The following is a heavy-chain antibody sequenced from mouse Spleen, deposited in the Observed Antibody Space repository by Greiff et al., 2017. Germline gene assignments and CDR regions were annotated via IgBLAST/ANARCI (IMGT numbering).Heavy chain of an antibody. V-gene: IGHV8-12*01. D-gene: IGHD2-14*01. CDR2: IYWDDYK. CDR1: GFSLSTSGMG. J-gene: IGHJ4*01. Sequence: QGTGEVSGPGILQPSQTLSLTCSFSGFSLSTSGMGVSWIRQPSGKGLEWLAHIYWDDYKRYNPSLKSRLTISKDTSRNQVFLKITSVDTADTATYYCARRTIGAMDYWGQGTSVTVSS. CDR3: ARRTIGAMDY.